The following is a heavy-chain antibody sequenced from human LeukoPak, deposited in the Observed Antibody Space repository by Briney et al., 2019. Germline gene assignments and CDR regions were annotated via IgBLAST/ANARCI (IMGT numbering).Heavy chain of an antibody. CDR1: GGSISSSNYF. CDR3: ARGYGSGSYYNVPPGY. V-gene: IGHV4-39*07. Sequence: KSSETLSLTCTVSGGSISSSNYFWGWIRQPPGKGLEWIQSIYYSGSTYYNPSLKSRVTISVDTSKNQFSLKLSSVTAADTAVYYCARGYGSGSYYNVPPGYWGQGTLVTVSS. D-gene: IGHD3-10*01. J-gene: IGHJ4*02. CDR2: IYYSGST.